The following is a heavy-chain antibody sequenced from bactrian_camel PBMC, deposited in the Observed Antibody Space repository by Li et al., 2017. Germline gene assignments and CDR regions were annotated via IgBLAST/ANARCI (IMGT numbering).Heavy chain of an antibody. CDR3: AAEIDDVIVGGSECSQLKDFGY. D-gene: IGHD2*01. CDR2: INSRGSST. V-gene: IGHV3S40*01. J-gene: IGHJ6*01. Sequence: DVQLVESGGGLVQPGGSLRLSCAGSGFPFNSYDLSWLRQAPGKGLEWVSRINSRGSSTYYAASVKGRFTISQDAAENTLYLQMNSQKFEDTAKYYCAAEIDDVIVGGSECSQLKDFGYWGQGTQVTVS. CDR1: GFPFNSYD.